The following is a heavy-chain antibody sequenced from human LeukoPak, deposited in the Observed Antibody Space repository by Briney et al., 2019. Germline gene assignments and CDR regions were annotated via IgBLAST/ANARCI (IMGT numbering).Heavy chain of an antibody. J-gene: IGHJ4*02. CDR2: IIPIFGTA. CDR1: GGTFISYA. V-gene: IGHV1-69*05. CDR3: ARPKHYSSGFDY. D-gene: IGHD6-19*01. Sequence: SVKVSCKASGGTFISYAISWVGQAAGQGLEWMGRIIPIFGTANYAQKFQGRVTITTDESTSTAYMELSSLRSEDTAVYYCARPKHYSSGFDYWGQGTLVTVSS.